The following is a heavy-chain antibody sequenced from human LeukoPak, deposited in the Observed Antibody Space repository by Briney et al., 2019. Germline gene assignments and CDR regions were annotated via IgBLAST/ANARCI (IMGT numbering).Heavy chain of an antibody. Sequence: GASVKVSCKASGCSFTSYGISWVRQAPGQGLEWMGWISAYNGNTNYAQKLQGRVTMTTDTSTSTAYMELRSLRSDDTAVYYCARDGSGRPDYYYYGMDVWGQGTTVTVSS. D-gene: IGHD6-19*01. J-gene: IGHJ6*02. CDR2: ISAYNGNT. V-gene: IGHV1-18*01. CDR3: ARDGSGRPDYYYYGMDV. CDR1: GCSFTSYG.